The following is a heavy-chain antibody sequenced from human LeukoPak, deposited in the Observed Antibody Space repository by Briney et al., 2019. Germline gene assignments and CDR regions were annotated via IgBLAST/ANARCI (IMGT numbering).Heavy chain of an antibody. CDR1: GYTFTGYY. CDR2: INPNSGGT. V-gene: IGHV1-2*02. Sequence: ASVTVSCKASGYTFTGYYMHWVRQAPGQGLEWMGWINPNSGGTNYAQKFQGRVTMTGDTSISTAYMELSRLRSDDTAVYYCARGRAVGATTMGDYWGQGTLVTVSS. CDR3: ARGRAVGATTMGDY. J-gene: IGHJ4*02. D-gene: IGHD1-26*01.